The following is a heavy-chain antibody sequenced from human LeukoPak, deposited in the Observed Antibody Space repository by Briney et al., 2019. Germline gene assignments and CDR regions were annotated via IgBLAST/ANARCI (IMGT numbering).Heavy chain of an antibody. CDR2: ISSRSSNK. Sequence: GGSLRLSCAASGFTFGNHYMSWIRQAPGKGLVWVSYISSRSSNKYYADSVKGRFTISRDNAKNSLYLQMNSLRADDTAVYYCARDRAGPRGVRGVIRGGPRDAFDIWGQGTMVTVSS. CDR1: GFTFGNHY. D-gene: IGHD3-10*01. J-gene: IGHJ3*02. CDR3: ARDRAGPRGVRGVIRGGPRDAFDI. V-gene: IGHV3-11*04.